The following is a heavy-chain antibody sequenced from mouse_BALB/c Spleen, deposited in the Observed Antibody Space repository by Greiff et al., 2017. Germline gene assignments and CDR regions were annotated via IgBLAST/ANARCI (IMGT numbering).Heavy chain of an antibody. J-gene: IGHJ2*01. D-gene: IGHD4-1*01. Sequence: VQLQQSGAELARPGASVKMSCKASGYTFTSYTMHWVKQRPGQGLEWIGYINPSSGYTNYNQKFKDKATLTADKSSSTAYMQLSSLTSEDSAVYYCARGLTTELGLDYWGQGTTLTVSS. CDR2: INPSSGYT. V-gene: IGHV1-4*01. CDR3: ARGLTTELGLDY. CDR1: GYTFTSYT.